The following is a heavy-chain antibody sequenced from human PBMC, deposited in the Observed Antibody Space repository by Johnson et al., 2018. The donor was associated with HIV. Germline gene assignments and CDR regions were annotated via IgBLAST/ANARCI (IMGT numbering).Heavy chain of an antibody. D-gene: IGHD3-16*02. J-gene: IGHJ3*02. CDR1: GFTFSSYA. V-gene: IGHV3-23*04. Sequence: VQVVESGGGLVQPGGSLRLSCAASGFTFSSYAMSWVRQAPGKGLEWVSAISGSGGFSYYAASVKGRFTISRDNSKNSLYLQLNSLRTEDTALYYCAKGSLVGPNDAFDIWGQGTMVTVSS. CDR2: ISGSGGFS. CDR3: AKGSLVGPNDAFDI.